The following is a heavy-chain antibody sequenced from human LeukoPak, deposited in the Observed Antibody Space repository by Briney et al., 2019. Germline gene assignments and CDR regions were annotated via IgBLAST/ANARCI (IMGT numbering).Heavy chain of an antibody. D-gene: IGHD3-3*01. CDR2: FDPEDGET. J-gene: IGHJ4*02. V-gene: IGHV1-24*01. CDR1: GYTLTELS. CDR3: ATSSVFGVVIIR. Sequence: ASVKVSYKVSGYTLTELSMHWVRQAPGKGLEWMGGFDPEDGETIYAQKFQGRVTMTEDTSTDTAYMELSSLRSEDTAVYYCATSSVFGVVIIRWGQGTLVTVSS.